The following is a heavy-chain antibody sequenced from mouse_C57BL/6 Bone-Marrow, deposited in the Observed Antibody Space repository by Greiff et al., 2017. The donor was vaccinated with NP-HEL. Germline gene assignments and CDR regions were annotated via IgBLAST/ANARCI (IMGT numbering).Heavy chain of an antibody. CDR1: GYTFTSYW. Sequence: QVHVKQPGAELVKPGASVKLSCKASGYTFTSYWMHWVKQRPGQGLEWIGMIHPNSGSTNYNEKFKSKATLTVDKSSSTAYMQLSSLTSEDSAVYYCARNLGRAFAYWGQGTLVTVSA. D-gene: IGHD4-1*01. CDR3: ARNLGRAFAY. V-gene: IGHV1-64*01. CDR2: IHPNSGST. J-gene: IGHJ3*01.